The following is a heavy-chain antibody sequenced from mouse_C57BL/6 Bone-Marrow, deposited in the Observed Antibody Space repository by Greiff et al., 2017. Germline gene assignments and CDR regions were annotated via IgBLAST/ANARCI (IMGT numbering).Heavy chain of an antibody. V-gene: IGHV1-50*01. D-gene: IGHD3-3*01. Sequence: VQLQQPGAELVKPGASVKLSCKASGYTFTSYWMQWVKQRPGQGLEWIGEIDPSDSCTNYNQKFKGKATLTVDTSSSTAYMQLSSLTSEDSAVYYCARVGGWPIFDYWGQGTTLTVSS. CDR3: ARVGGWPIFDY. J-gene: IGHJ2*01. CDR1: GYTFTSYW. CDR2: IDPSDSCT.